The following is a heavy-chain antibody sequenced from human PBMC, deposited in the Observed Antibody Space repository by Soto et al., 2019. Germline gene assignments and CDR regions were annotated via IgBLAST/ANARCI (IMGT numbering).Heavy chain of an antibody. CDR2: VYHNGIM. J-gene: IGHJ4*01. D-gene: IGHD3-10*01. Sequence: LTGSVSGYSIRSGYYWGWVRQAPGKGLEWLGSVYHNGIMFHNPSFQSRVTISVDTSKNQFSLNLRSVTAADTAVYYCAALWFGELAFNYWGHGILVTVSS. V-gene: IGHV4-38-2*02. CDR3: AALWFGELAFNY. CDR1: GYSIRSGYY.